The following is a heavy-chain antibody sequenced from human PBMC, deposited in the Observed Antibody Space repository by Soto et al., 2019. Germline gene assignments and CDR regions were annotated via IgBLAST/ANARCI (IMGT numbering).Heavy chain of an antibody. CDR3: ARLYYVSGRPLMDV. CDR2: IYYSGNT. CDR1: GGSIRSYY. J-gene: IGHJ6*02. V-gene: IGHV4-59*01. D-gene: IGHD3-10*01. Sequence: QVQLQESGPGLVKPSETLSLTCAVSGGSIRSYYWSWIRQPPGKGLEWIGYIYYSGNTRYNPSLKSRVTISVDTSKNQFSLKVGSLSAADTAVYYCARLYYVSGRPLMDVWGQGITVTVSS.